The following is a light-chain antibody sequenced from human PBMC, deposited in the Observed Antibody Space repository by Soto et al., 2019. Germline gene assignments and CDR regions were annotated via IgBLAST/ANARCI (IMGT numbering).Light chain of an antibody. V-gene: IGKV1-5*01. Sequence: DIQMTQSPSTLSASVGDRVIITCRASQSIGKWLAWYQQRPGKAPKLLIYDASNLESGVPSRFSGSTSGTEFTLTVSSLQPDDFATYYCQQYNTYPLSFGGGTKV. CDR2: DAS. J-gene: IGKJ4*01. CDR3: QQYNTYPLS. CDR1: QSIGKW.